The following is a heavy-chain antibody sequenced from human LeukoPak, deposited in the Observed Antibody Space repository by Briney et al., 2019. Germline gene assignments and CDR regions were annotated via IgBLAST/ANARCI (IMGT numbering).Heavy chain of an antibody. Sequence: KTGGSLRLSCAASGFTFSDHYMDWVRQAPGKGLEWVGRTRNKANSYTTGYAASVKGRFTISRDDSKNSLYLQMNSLKTEDTAVYYCYYGPGTWGQGTLVTVSS. CDR1: GFTFSDHY. D-gene: IGHD3-10*01. J-gene: IGHJ5*02. CDR3: YYGPGT. CDR2: TRNKANSYTT. V-gene: IGHV3-72*01.